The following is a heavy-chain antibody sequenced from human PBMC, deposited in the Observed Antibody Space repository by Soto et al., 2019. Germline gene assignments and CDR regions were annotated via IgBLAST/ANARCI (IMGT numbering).Heavy chain of an antibody. CDR1: GFTFSSYS. D-gene: IGHD5-12*01. Sequence: RLTCAASGFTFSSYSMNWVRQAPGKGLEWVSSISSSSSYIYYADSVKGRFTISRDNAKNSLYLQMNSLRAEDTAVYYCARGYDRDYYGMDVWGQGTTVTVSS. V-gene: IGHV3-21*01. CDR3: ARGYDRDYYGMDV. CDR2: ISSSSSYI. J-gene: IGHJ6*02.